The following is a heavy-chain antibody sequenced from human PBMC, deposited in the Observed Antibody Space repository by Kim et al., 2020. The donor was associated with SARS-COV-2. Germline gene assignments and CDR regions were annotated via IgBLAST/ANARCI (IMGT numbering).Heavy chain of an antibody. CDR2: IYYSGST. J-gene: IGHJ3*02. Sequence: SETLSLICTVSGGSISNYYWSWIRQPPGKGLEWIGYIYYSGSTNQNPSLKSRVTISVDTSKNQFSLKLSSVTAADTAVYYCARRALGYCSGGSCYSAFDIWGQGTMVTVSS. CDR1: GGSISNYY. D-gene: IGHD2-15*01. V-gene: IGHV4-59*08. CDR3: ARRALGYCSGGSCYSAFDI.